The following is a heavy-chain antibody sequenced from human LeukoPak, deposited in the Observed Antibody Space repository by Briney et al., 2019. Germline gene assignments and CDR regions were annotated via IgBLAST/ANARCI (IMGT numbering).Heavy chain of an antibody. J-gene: IGHJ5*02. CDR3: ARSTTGDGYNYWFDP. V-gene: IGHV4-59*01. CDR2: IYYSGST. CDR1: GGSISSYY. Sequence: ASETLPLICTVSGGSISSYYWSWIRQPPGKGLEWIGYIYYSGSTNYNPSLKSRVTISVDTSKNQFSLKLSSVTAADTAVYYCARSTTGDGYNYWFDPWGQGTLVTASS. D-gene: IGHD5-24*01.